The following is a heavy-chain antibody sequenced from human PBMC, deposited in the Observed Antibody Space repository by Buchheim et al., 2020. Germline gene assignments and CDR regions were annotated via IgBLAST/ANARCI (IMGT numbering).Heavy chain of an antibody. D-gene: IGHD3-22*01. CDR2: ISSSSSAL. Sequence: EVQLVESGGGLIQPGGSLRLSCAASGFIFSSYSMNWVRQAPGKGLEWVLYISSSSSALYYADSVKGRFTISRDNAKNSLYLQMNSLRVEDTAVYYCARGVPHYDSSGYYQFDYWGQGTL. CDR1: GFIFSSYS. J-gene: IGHJ4*02. CDR3: ARGVPHYDSSGYYQFDY. V-gene: IGHV3-48*01.